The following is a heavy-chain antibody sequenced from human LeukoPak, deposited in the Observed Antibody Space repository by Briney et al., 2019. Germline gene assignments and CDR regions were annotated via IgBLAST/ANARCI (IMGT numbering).Heavy chain of an antibody. Sequence: GRSLRLSCAASGITFSSYAMHWVRQAPGKGLEWVAVISYDGNNKYYADSVKGRFTISRDNSKNTLYLQMNCLRVEDTAVYYCAREVWGPEYWGQGTLVTVSS. J-gene: IGHJ4*02. CDR2: ISYDGNNK. D-gene: IGHD1-14*01. V-gene: IGHV3-30-3*01. CDR3: AREVWGPEY. CDR1: GITFSSYA.